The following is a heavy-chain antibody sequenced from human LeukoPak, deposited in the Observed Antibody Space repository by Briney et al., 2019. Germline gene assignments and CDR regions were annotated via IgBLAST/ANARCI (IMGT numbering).Heavy chain of an antibody. CDR3: ARRGDYGDS. D-gene: IGHD3-16*01. Sequence: SETLSLTCTVSGGSISNHYWSWIRQPPGKGLEWIGYIYSSGSTNYNPSLNSRVTISVDTSKNQFSLKLSSVTAADTAVYYCARRGDYGDSWGQGTLVTVSS. J-gene: IGHJ4*02. CDR2: IYSSGST. CDR1: GGSISNHY. V-gene: IGHV4-59*08.